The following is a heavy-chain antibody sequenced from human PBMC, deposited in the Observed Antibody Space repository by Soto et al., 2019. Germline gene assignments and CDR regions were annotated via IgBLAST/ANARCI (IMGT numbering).Heavy chain of an antibody. V-gene: IGHV3-13*05. D-gene: IGHD2-15*01. CDR2: IGTASDQ. J-gene: IGHJ5*02. Sequence: GVSLRLSWAASGGTCISYDVHWVRQATGKGLAWVSAIGTASDQYYPESVKGRFTISKENAKNSLYLQMNRLRAGDTAVYYCARAVVSCSGGSCLNWFAPRGPGTLVTVSS. CDR3: ARAVVSCSGGSCLNWFAP. CDR1: GGTCISYD.